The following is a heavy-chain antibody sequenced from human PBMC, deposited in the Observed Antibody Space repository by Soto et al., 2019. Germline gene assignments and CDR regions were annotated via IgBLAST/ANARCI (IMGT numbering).Heavy chain of an antibody. V-gene: IGHV3-66*01. J-gene: IGHJ3*02. Sequence: GGSLRLSCAASGFTVSSNYMGWVRQAPGKGLEWVSVIYSGGSTYYADSVKGRFTISRDNSKNTLYLQMNSLRAEDTAVYYCASFGLRFLELLSPWIPMNPLDIWGQGTMVPGSS. D-gene: IGHD3-3*01. CDR2: IYSGGST. CDR1: GFTVSSNY. CDR3: ASFGLRFLELLSPWIPMNPLDI.